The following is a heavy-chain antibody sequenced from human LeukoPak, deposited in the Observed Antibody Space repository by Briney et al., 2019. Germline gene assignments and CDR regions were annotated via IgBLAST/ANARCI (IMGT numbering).Heavy chain of an antibody. Sequence: TLSLTCTVSGGSINSGYHWSWIRPHQGKGLELIGYIYNSGTTYYNPVLKSRVIISIDTSKRQFSLKLNSATAADAAVYYCVSTMTTLDVLAFHYWVQGALVTVCS. V-gene: IGHV4-31*03. D-gene: IGHD3-16*01. CDR3: VSTMTTLDVLAFHY. CDR2: IYNSGTT. J-gene: IGHJ4*02. CDR1: GGSINSGYH.